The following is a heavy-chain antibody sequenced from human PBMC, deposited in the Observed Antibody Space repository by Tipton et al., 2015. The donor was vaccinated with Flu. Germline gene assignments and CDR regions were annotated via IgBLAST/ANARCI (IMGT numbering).Heavy chain of an antibody. V-gene: IGHV4/OR15-8*02. Sequence: TLSLTCTVSRGSVSTRNWWAWVRQAPGQGPEWIGRVYQDGTSDYNSSLRSRVRISIDKSGNQFFLRLNSVTAADTAVYYCARLFATMYGVIIMARLDTWGQGIKVTVSS. J-gene: IGHJ5*02. CDR2: VYQDGTS. CDR3: ARLFATMYGVIIMARLDT. CDR1: RGSVSTRNW. D-gene: IGHD2-8*01.